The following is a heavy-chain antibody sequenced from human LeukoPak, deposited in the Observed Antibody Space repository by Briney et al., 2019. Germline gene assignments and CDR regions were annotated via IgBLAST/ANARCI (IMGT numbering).Heavy chain of an antibody. J-gene: IGHJ5*01. CDR2: MCGTAGCT. CDR3: AKDRPNFHENSGHYYRRDGDS. CDR1: GGSISSSSYY. Sequence: TSETLSLTCTVSGGSISSSSYYWGWIRQPPGKGLEWVASMCGTAGCTFYPDSVKGRFTISRDNSKNVLYLRMNSLTAEDTAIYYCAKDRPNFHENSGHYYRRDGDSWGQGTLVTVSS. V-gene: IGHV3-23*01. D-gene: IGHD3-22*01.